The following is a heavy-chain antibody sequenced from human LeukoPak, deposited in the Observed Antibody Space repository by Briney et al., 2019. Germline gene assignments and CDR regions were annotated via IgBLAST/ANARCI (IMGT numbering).Heavy chain of an antibody. J-gene: IGHJ4*02. CDR1: GFTFSSYA. CDR3: ARERGGEAYCGGDCYTDY. Sequence: GGSLRLSCAASGFTFSSYAMHWVRQAPGKGLEWVAVISYDGSNKYYADSVKGRFTISRDNSKNTLYLQMNSLRAEDTAVYYCARERGGEAYCGGDCYTDYWGQGTLVTVSS. V-gene: IGHV3-30-3*01. D-gene: IGHD2-21*01. CDR2: ISYDGSNK.